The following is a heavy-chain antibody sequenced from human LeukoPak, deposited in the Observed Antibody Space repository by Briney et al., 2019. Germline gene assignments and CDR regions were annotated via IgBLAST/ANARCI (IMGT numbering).Heavy chain of an antibody. CDR3: ARDSNGGGAAGY. D-gene: IGHD1-26*01. J-gene: IGHJ4*02. CDR1: GYSISSGYY. Sequence: PSETLSLTCTVSGYSISSGYYWGWIRQPPGKGLEWIGSIYHSGSTYYNPSLKSRVTISVDTSKNQFSLKLSSVTAADTAVYYCARDSNGGGAAGYWGQGTLVTVSS. V-gene: IGHV4-38-2*02. CDR2: IYHSGST.